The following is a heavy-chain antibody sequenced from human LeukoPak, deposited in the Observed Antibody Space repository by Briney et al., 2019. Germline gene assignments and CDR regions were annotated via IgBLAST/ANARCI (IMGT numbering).Heavy chain of an antibody. CDR1: GFTFSSYS. CDR3: ALNYYASGSSRYYYYYYGMDV. D-gene: IGHD3-10*01. V-gene: IGHV3-21*03. Sequence: GGSLRLSCAASGFTFSSYSMNWVRQAPGKGLEWDSSVSSTSSYIYYADSVKGRFTISRDNAKNSLYLQMNSLRAEDTAVYYCALNYYASGSSRYYYYYYGMDVWGQGTTVTVSS. CDR2: VSSTSSYI. J-gene: IGHJ6*02.